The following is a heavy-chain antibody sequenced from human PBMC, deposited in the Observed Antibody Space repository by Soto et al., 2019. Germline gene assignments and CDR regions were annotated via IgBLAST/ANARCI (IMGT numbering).Heavy chain of an antibody. CDR1: GFTFSSYS. CDR2: ISSSSSYI. CDR3: ASSPALGYCSSTSCYFDY. V-gene: IGHV3-21*01. J-gene: IGHJ4*02. Sequence: GGSLRLSCAASGFTFSSYSMNWVRQAPGKGLEWVSSISSSSSYIYYADSVKGRFTISRDNAKNSLYLQMNSLRAEDTAVYYCASSPALGYCSSTSCYFDYWGQGTLVTVSS. D-gene: IGHD2-2*01.